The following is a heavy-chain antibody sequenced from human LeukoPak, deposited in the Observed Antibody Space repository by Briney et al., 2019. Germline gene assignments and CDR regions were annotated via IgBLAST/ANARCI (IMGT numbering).Heavy chain of an antibody. J-gene: IGHJ6*03. Sequence: PSQTLSLTCTVSGGSISSGVYYWSWIRQHPGKGLEWIGYIYYSGSTYYNPSLKSRVTISVDTSKNQFSLKLGSVTAADTAVYYCARGMAAVSLYYYYMDVWGKGTTVTVSS. CDR2: IYYSGST. CDR3: ARGMAAVSLYYYYMDV. CDR1: GGSISSGVYY. D-gene: IGHD6-13*01. V-gene: IGHV4-31*03.